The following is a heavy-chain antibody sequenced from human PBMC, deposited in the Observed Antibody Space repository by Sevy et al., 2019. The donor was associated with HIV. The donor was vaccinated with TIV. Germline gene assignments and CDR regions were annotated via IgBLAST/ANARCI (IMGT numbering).Heavy chain of an antibody. CDR2: ISSSGSSI. Sequence: GGSLRLSCTASGFTFSNYDMNWVRQAPGEGLEWVSKISSSGSSIYYANSVKGRFTINRDNAKNLLNLRMNSLRAEDTAVYYCTRNGGGVDTGFDPWGQGTLVTVSS. J-gene: IGHJ5*02. CDR1: GFTFSNYD. D-gene: IGHD3-16*01. CDR3: TRNGGGVDTGFDP. V-gene: IGHV3-48*03.